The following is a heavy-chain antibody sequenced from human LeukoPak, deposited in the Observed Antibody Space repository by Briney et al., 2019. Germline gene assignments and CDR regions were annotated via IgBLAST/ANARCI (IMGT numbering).Heavy chain of an antibody. V-gene: IGHV3-23*01. Sequence: GGSLRLSCAGSGFTFSRNTMSWVRQAPGRGLEWVSAISNTGGRTDYADSVKGRFTISRDNSKSTLYLQMDSLRAEDTAVYYCARDEDTSALSEYWGQGTLVTVSS. CDR1: GFTFSRNT. J-gene: IGHJ4*02. D-gene: IGHD2/OR15-2a*01. CDR2: ISNTGGRT. CDR3: ARDEDTSALSEY.